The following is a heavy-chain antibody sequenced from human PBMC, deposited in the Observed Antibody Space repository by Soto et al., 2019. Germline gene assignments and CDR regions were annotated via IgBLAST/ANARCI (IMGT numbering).Heavy chain of an antibody. CDR2: IYPGDSDT. J-gene: IGHJ4*02. CDR3: ARHPSRWGSSSWYGHFDY. D-gene: IGHD6-13*01. Sequence: GESLKISCKGSGYSFTSYWIGWVRQMPGKGLEWMGIIYPGDSDTRYSPSFQGQVTISADKSISTAYLQWSSLKASDTAMYYCARHPSRWGSSSWYGHFDYWGQGTLVTVSS. V-gene: IGHV5-51*01. CDR1: GYSFTSYW.